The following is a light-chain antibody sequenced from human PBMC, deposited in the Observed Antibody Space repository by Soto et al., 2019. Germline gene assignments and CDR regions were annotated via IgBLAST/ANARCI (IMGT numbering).Light chain of an antibody. V-gene: IGLV7-43*01. CDR1: PGAVTSAYS. Sequence: QTVVTQGPSLTVSPGGTVTLTCATTPGAVTSAYSPAWFQQKPGQAPRALIYRTTNKHCWTPVRFSGSLLGGKAALTLSGVQPEDEAEYYCLFYYGGARVFGGGTKVTVL. J-gene: IGLJ3*02. CDR3: LFYYGGARV. CDR2: RTT.